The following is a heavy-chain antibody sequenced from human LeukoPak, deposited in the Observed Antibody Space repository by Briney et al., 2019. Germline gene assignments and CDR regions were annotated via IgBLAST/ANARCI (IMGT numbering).Heavy chain of an antibody. D-gene: IGHD6-6*01. V-gene: IGHV4-59*01. CDR2: IYYSGST. CDR1: GGSISSYY. Sequence: SQTLSLTCTVSGGSISSYYWSWIRQPPGKGLEWIGYIYYSGSTNYNPSLKSRVTISVDTSKNQFSLKLSSVTAADTAVYYCARGRPGDLDYWGQGTLVTVSS. J-gene: IGHJ4*02. CDR3: ARGRPGDLDY.